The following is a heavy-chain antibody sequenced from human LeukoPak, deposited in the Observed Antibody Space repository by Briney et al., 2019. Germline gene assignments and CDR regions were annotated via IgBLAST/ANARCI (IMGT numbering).Heavy chain of an antibody. V-gene: IGHV1-2*05. Sequence: ASVKVSCKASGYTFNSYGISWVRQAPGQGLEYVGRINPNRGGTNYAQNVQGRVTMTRDTSISTDYMELRRLRSEAKDVYYCESDTRWPDYYTTLNAFDIWGQGTMVTVSS. CDR1: GYTFNSYG. CDR2: INPNRGGT. D-gene: IGHD4-17*01. J-gene: IGHJ3*02. CDR3: ESDTRWPDYYTTLNAFDI.